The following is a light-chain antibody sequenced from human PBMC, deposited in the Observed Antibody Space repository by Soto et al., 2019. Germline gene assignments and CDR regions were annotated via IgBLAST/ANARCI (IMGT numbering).Light chain of an antibody. CDR3: HQLIHWPLP. CDR2: DAS. J-gene: IGKJ4*01. V-gene: IGKV3-11*01. Sequence: EIVLTQSPATLSLAPGERATLSCRASQSVDTYLAWYQQKPGQAPRLLIYDASDRATGLPDRCSGSGYGTDFTPTISSREPEDFSLYYCHQLIHWPLPFRGGPNVEIK. CDR1: QSVDTY.